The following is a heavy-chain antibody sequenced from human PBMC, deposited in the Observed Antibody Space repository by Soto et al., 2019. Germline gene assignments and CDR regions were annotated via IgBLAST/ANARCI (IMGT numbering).Heavy chain of an antibody. CDR2: IYYSGST. D-gene: IGHD3-9*01. J-gene: IGHJ6*02. V-gene: IGHV4-59*01. Sequence: SETLSLTCTVSGGSISSYYWSWIRQPPGKGLEWIGYIYYSGSTNYNPSLKSRVNISVDKSKNQFALKLSSVTAAETAVYYCEGPSPTTYYDILTGSYYYYGMDVWGQGTTVTVSS. CDR1: GGSISSYY. CDR3: EGPSPTTYYDILTGSYYYYGMDV.